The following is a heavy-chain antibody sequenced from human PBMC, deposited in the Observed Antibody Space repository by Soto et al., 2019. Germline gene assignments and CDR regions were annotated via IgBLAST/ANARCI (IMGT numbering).Heavy chain of an antibody. J-gene: IGHJ4*02. CDR3: AKDIPQNPRRYFDWLLSYFDY. Sequence: PGGSLRLSCAASGFTFSSYAMSWVRQAPGKGLEWVSAISGSGGNTYYADSVKGRFTISRDNSKNTLYLQMNSLRAEDTAVYYCAKDIPQNPRRYFDWLLSYFDYWGQGTLVTVSS. CDR2: ISGSGGNT. D-gene: IGHD3-9*01. CDR1: GFTFSSYA. V-gene: IGHV3-23*01.